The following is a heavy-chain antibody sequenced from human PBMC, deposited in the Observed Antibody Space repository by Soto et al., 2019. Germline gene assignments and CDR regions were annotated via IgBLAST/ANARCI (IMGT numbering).Heavy chain of an antibody. J-gene: IGHJ5*02. CDR3: ARDCAPVRVGGYEP. Sequence: AGGSLRLSCAASGFTFSRYGMHWVRQAPGKGLEWVAVISYDGSNKYYADSVKGRFTISRDNSKNSLYLQMNSLRAEDTAVYYCARDCAPVRVGGYEPWGQGTLVTVSS. D-gene: IGHD3-22*01. CDR2: ISYDGSNK. V-gene: IGHV3-30*03. CDR1: GFTFSRYG.